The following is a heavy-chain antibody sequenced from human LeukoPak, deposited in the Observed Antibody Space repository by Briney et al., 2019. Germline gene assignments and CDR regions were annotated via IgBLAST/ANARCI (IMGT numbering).Heavy chain of an antibody. V-gene: IGHV3-13*01. J-gene: IGHJ6*03. CDR2: IGTAGDT. CDR1: GFTFSSYD. Sequence: GGSLRLSCAASGFTFSSYDMHWVRQATGKGLEWVSAIGTAGDTYYPGSVKGRFTISRENAKNSLYLQMNSLRAGDTAVYYCARSYRYYYYMDVWGKGTTVTISS. D-gene: IGHD5-12*01. CDR3: ARSYRYYYYMDV.